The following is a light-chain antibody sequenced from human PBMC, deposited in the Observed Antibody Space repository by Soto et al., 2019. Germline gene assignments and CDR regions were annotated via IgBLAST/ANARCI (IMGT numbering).Light chain of an antibody. Sequence: AIQMPQSPSSLSASVGDRVTITCRASQDIRRELGWYQQRPGKAPKLLIYAASQLKSGVPSRFSGSGSGTDFTLTIISLQPEDVATYYCLQDNDYPWTFGQGNKVEVK. CDR2: AAS. J-gene: IGKJ1*01. CDR1: QDIRRE. V-gene: IGKV1-6*01. CDR3: LQDNDYPWT.